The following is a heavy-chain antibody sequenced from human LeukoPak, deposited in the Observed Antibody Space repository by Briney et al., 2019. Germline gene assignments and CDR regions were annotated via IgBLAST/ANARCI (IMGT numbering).Heavy chain of an antibody. V-gene: IGHV3-23*01. Sequence: PGGSLRLSCAASGFTFSSYGMHWVRQAPGKGLEGVSAITGNGANTYYAAFVQGRFTISRDNSKNTLYLQISSVTAEDTAVYYCANPNGPARTTFGGGTEVDPWAREPWSPSPQ. CDR1: GFTFSSYG. CDR3: ANPNGPARTTFGGGTEVDP. J-gene: IGHJ5*02. D-gene: IGHD3-16*01. CDR2: ITGNGANT.